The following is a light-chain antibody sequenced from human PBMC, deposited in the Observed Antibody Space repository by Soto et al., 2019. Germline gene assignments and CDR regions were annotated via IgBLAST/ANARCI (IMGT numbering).Light chain of an antibody. V-gene: IGLV6-57*04. Sequence: NFMLTQPHFVSESPGKTVTISCTRSSGSIANNYVQWYQQRPGSAPTTVIHEDNQRPPGVPDRFSGSIDSSSNSASLTISGLKTDDEADYYCQSYDSSSQVFGGGTKLTVL. CDR3: QSYDSSSQV. J-gene: IGLJ2*01. CDR2: EDN. CDR1: SGSIANNY.